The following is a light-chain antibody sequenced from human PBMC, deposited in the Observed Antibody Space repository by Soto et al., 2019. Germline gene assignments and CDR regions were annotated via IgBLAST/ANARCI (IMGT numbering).Light chain of an antibody. CDR2: AAS. Sequence: IQMTQSPSSLSASVGDRVTITCRASQGIGNYLAWYQQRPGKVPKLLIYAASTLQSGVPSRFSGTGSGTDFALTFSSLLPEDVATYYCQNLDSAAFTFGPGTKVDIK. CDR3: QNLDSAAFT. J-gene: IGKJ3*01. CDR1: QGIGNY. V-gene: IGKV1-27*01.